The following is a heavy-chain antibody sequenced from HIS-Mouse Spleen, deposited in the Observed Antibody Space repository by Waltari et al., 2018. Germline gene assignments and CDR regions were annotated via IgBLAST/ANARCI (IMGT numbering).Heavy chain of an antibody. V-gene: IGHV4-39*07. CDR2: IYYSGST. D-gene: IGHD4-17*01. Sequence: QLQLQESGPGLVKPSETLSLPCTVSGGPLSRSSYYCGWIRQPPGKGLEWIGSIYYSGSTYYNPSLKSRVTISVDTSKNQFSLKLSSVTAADTAVYYCARDYGDNWFDPWGQGTLVTVSS. J-gene: IGHJ5*02. CDR1: GGPLSRSSYY. CDR3: ARDYGDNWFDP.